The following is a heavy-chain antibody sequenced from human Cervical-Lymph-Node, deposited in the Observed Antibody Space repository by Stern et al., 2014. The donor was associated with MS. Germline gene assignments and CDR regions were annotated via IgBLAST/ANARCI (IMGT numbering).Heavy chain of an antibody. Sequence: VQLVESGGGVVQPGRSLRLSCAASGFTFSSYGMHWVRQAPGKGLEWVAVIWYDGSNKYYADSVKGRFTISRDNSKNTLYLQMNSLRAEDTAVYYCARDAQWLGPDYWGQGTLVTVSS. D-gene: IGHD6-19*01. J-gene: IGHJ4*02. CDR3: ARDAQWLGPDY. CDR2: IWYDGSNK. V-gene: IGHV3-33*01. CDR1: GFTFSSYG.